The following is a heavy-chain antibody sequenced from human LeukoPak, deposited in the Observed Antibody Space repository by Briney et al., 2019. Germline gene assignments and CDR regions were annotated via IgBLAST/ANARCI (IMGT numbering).Heavy chain of an antibody. J-gene: IGHJ3*02. CDR2: ISSSSYI. CDR3: ARDIDDIVVVRERAFDI. D-gene: IGHD2-2*01. V-gene: IGHV3-21*01. CDR1: GFTFSSYS. Sequence: GGSLRLSCAASGFTFSSYSMNWVRQAPGKGLEWVSSISSSSYIYYADSVKGRFTISRDNAKNSLYLQMNSLRAEDTAVYYCARDIDDIVVVRERAFDIWGQGTMVTVSS.